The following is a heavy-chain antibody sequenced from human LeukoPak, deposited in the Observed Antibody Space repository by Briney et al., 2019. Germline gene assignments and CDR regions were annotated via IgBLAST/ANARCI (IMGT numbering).Heavy chain of an antibody. D-gene: IGHD2-15*01. V-gene: IGHV4-59*01. Sequence: SETLSLTCTVSGGSISSYYWSWIRQPPGKGLEWIGYIYYSGSTNYNPSLKSRVTISVDTSKNQFSLKLSSVTAADTAVYYCARAIVVVAATGWFDPWGQGTLVTVSS. CDR2: IYYSGST. CDR3: ARAIVVVAATGWFDP. J-gene: IGHJ5*02. CDR1: GGSISSYY.